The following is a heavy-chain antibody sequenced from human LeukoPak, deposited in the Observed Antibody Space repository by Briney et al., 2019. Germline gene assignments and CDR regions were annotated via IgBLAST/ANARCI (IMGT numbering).Heavy chain of an antibody. CDR3: ASEVGQWELPSYNWFDP. Sequence: GASVKVSCKASGYTFTGYYMHWVRQAPGQGLEWMGGIIPIFGTANYAQKFQGRVTITADESTSTAYMELSSLRSEDTAVYYCASEVGQWELPSYNWFDPWGQGTLVTVSS. CDR1: GYTFTGYY. V-gene: IGHV1-69*13. J-gene: IGHJ5*02. D-gene: IGHD1-26*01. CDR2: IIPIFGTA.